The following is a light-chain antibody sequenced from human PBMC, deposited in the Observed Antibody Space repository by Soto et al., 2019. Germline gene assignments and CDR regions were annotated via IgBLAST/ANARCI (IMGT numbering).Light chain of an antibody. V-gene: IGKV3-20*01. CDR1: QTVRNNY. CDR2: GAS. CDR3: QQYGRSPPIT. J-gene: IGKJ5*01. Sequence: EIVLTQSLGTLSLSPGERATLSCRASQTVRNNYLAWYQQKPGQAPRLLIYGASSRATGIPDRFSGSGSGTDFALTIRRLEPEDFAVYYCQQYGRSPPITFGQGTRLEVK.